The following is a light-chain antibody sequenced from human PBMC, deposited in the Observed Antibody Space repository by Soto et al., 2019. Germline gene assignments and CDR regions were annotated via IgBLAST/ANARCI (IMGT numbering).Light chain of an antibody. V-gene: IGLV3-21*02. CDR2: DDN. CDR3: AARDDSLNGWV. CDR1: KIGTKS. J-gene: IGLJ3*02. Sequence: YELTQPPSVSVAPGQTATFTCGGDKIGTKSVHWHQQKPGQAPVLVVYDDNDRPSGIPDRFSGSKSGTSASLAISGLQSEDEADYYCAARDDSLNGWVFGGGTKLTVL.